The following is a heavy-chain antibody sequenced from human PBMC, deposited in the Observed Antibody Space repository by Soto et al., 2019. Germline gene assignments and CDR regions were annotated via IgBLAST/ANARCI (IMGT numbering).Heavy chain of an antibody. V-gene: IGHV3-23*01. Sequence: EVQLLESGGGLVQPGGSLRLSCAASGFTFSSYAMSWVRQAPGKGLEWVSAISGSGGSTYYADSVKGRFTISSDNSKNTLYLQMNSLRAEDTAVYYCAKGGGPQRGGMDVWGQGTTVTVSS. CDR1: GFTFSSYA. CDR2: ISGSGGST. CDR3: AKGGGPQRGGMDV. J-gene: IGHJ6*02.